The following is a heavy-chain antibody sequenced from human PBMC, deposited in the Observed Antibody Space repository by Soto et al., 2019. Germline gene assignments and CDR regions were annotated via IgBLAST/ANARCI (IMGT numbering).Heavy chain of an antibody. CDR2: IYYSGST. V-gene: IGHV4-31*03. CDR1: GGSISSGGYY. CDR3: ARLEWLPYNWFDP. Sequence: SETLSLTCTVSGGSISSGGYYWSWIRQHPGKGLEWIGYIYYSGSTYYNPSLKSRVTISVDTSKNQFSLKLSPVTAADTAVYYCARLEWLPYNWFDPWGQGTLVTVSS. J-gene: IGHJ5*02. D-gene: IGHD3-3*01.